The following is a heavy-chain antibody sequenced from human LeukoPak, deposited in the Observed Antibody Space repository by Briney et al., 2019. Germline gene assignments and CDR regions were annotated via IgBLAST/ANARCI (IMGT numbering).Heavy chain of an antibody. D-gene: IGHD2-8*01. CDR2: ISTYNGNT. Sequence: ASVKVSCKASGYTFTNYHISWVRQAPGQGLEWMGWISTYNGNTNYAQNLQGRVTMTTDTSTSTAYMELRSLRSDDTAVYYCALISYCTTITCYYFDYWGQGTLVTVSS. CDR3: ALISYCTTITCYYFDY. CDR1: GYTFTNYH. J-gene: IGHJ4*02. V-gene: IGHV1-18*01.